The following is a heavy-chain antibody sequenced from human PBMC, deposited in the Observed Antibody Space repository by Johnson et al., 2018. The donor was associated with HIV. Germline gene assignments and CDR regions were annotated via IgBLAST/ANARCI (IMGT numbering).Heavy chain of an antibody. CDR1: GFTFDDYG. CDR3: ARDLLSRAFDI. V-gene: IGHV3-30*03. Sequence: QVQLVESGGGVVRPGGSLRLSCAASGFTFDDYGMSWVRQAPGKGLEWVAVISYDGSNKYYADSVKGRFTISRDNSKNTRYLQMNSLGAEDTAVYYCARDLLSRAFDIWGQGTMVTVSS. J-gene: IGHJ3*02. CDR2: ISYDGSNK.